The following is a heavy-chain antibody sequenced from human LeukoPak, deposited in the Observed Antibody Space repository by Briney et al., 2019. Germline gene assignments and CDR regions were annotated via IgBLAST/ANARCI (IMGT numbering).Heavy chain of an antibody. D-gene: IGHD3-22*01. CDR2: ISAYNGNT. CDR1: GYTFTSYG. CDR3: ARVGFYDSSGYYYGDYYYYGMDV. Sequence: GASVKVSCKASGYTFTSYGISWVRQAPGQGLGWMGWISAYNGNTNYAQKLQGRVTMTTDTSTSTAYMELRSLRSDDTAVYYCARVGFYDSSGYYYGDYYYYGMDVWGQGTTVTVSS. V-gene: IGHV1-18*01. J-gene: IGHJ6*02.